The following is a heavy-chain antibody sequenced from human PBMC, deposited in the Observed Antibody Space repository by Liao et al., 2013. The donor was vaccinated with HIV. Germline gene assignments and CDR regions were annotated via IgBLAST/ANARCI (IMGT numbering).Heavy chain of an antibody. Sequence: QVQLQQWGAGLLKASETLSLTCAVYGGSFSGYFWSWVRQSPGRGLEWIAEINHDGNTNYNPSLMSRATISVDTSKNQFSLKLSSVTAADTAVYYCARDLGQSHTNWFDPWGQGTLVTVSS. CDR2: INHDGNT. CDR1: GGSFSGYF. J-gene: IGHJ5*02. D-gene: IGHD3-16*01. CDR3: ARDLGQSHTNWFDP. V-gene: IGHV4-34*02.